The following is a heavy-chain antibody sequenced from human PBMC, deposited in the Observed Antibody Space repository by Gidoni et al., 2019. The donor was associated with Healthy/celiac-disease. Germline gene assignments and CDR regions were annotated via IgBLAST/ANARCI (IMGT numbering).Heavy chain of an antibody. CDR2: IYHSGST. Sequence: QLQLQESGPGLVKPSETLSLTCTVSGGSISSSSYYWGWTRPPPGKGLEWIVSIYHSGSTYYNPSLKSRVTISVDTSKNQFSLKLSSVPAADTAVYYCARYGSGSCDWGQGTLVTVSS. D-gene: IGHD3-10*01. J-gene: IGHJ4*02. CDR3: ARYGSGSCD. V-gene: IGHV4-39*01. CDR1: GGSISSSSYY.